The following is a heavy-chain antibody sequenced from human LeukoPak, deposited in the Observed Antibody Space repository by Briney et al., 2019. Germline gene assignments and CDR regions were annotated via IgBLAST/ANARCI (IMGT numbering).Heavy chain of an antibody. CDR2: INHSGST. CDR3: ARAKYYDFWSAYYPDY. J-gene: IGHJ4*02. V-gene: IGHV4-34*01. Sequence: SETLSLTCAVYGGSFSGYYWSWIRQPPGKGLEWIGEINHSGSTNYNPSLKSRVTISVDTSKNQFSLKLSSVTAADTAVYYCARAKYYDFWSAYYPDYWGQGTLVTVSS. CDR1: GGSFSGYY. D-gene: IGHD3-3*01.